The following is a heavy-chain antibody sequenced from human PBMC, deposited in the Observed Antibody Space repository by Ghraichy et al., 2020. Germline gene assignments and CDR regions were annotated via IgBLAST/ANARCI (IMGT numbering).Heavy chain of an antibody. CDR3: TRLAYHFEK. J-gene: IGHJ4*02. V-gene: IGHV3-7*01. D-gene: IGHD6-6*01. CDR2: VDQDGNEK. Sequence: GGSLRLSCAASGFIFKSYWMSWVRQAPGKGLEWVANVDQDGNEKHYLDSVEGRFTISRDNAQKSVYLQMNRLRAEDTAVYYCTRLAYHFEKWGQGALVSVS. CDR1: GFIFKSYW.